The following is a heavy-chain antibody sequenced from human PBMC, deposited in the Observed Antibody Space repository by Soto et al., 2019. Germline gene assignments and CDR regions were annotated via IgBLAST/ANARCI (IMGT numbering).Heavy chain of an antibody. Sequence: ASVKVSCKASGYTFTGYYMHWVRQAPGQGLEWMGWINPNSGGTNYAQKFQGWVTMTRDTSISTAYMELSRLRSDDTAVYYCARGFRCSSTSCYAPWFDPWGQGTLVTVSS. CDR3: ARGFRCSSTSCYAPWFDP. J-gene: IGHJ5*02. V-gene: IGHV1-2*04. D-gene: IGHD2-2*01. CDR2: INPNSGGT. CDR1: GYTFTGYY.